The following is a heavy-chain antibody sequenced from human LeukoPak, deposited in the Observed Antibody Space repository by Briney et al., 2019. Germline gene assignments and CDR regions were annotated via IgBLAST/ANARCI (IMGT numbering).Heavy chain of an antibody. D-gene: IGHD2-2*01. Sequence: SQTLSLTCTVSGGSISSGGYYWSWIRQHPGKGLEWIAYIYYSGSTYYNPPLKSRVTISVDTSKNQFSLKLSSVTAADTAVYYCARSGPAAIRSLYYYYGMDVWGKGTTVTASS. V-gene: IGHV4-31*03. CDR3: ARSGPAAIRSLYYYYGMDV. CDR2: IYYSGST. CDR1: GGSISSGGYY. J-gene: IGHJ6*04.